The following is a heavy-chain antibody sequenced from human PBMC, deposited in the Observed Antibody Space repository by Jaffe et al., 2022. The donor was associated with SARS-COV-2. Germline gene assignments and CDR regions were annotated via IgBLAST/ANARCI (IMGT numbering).Heavy chain of an antibody. V-gene: IGHV3-48*02. D-gene: IGHD1-26*01. CDR3: AREDSGSYYGGKPIDY. CDR2: ISSSSSTI. Sequence: EVQLVESGGGLVQPGGSLRLSCAASGFTFSSYSMNWVRQAPGKGLEWVSYISSSSSTIYYADSVKGRFTISRDNAKNSLYLQMNSLRDEDTAVYYCAREDSGSYYGGKPIDYWGQGTLVTVSS. CDR1: GFTFSSYS. J-gene: IGHJ4*02.